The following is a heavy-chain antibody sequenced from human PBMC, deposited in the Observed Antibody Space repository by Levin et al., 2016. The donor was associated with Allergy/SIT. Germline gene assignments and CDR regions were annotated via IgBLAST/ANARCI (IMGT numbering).Heavy chain of an antibody. CDR3: ARDANKYGYNPKYYFDY. V-gene: IGHV3-30*03. J-gene: IGHJ4*02. CDR1: GTTFSGYG. Sequence: GESLKISCEVSGTTFSGYGFHWVRQAPGKGLEWVAVMSYDGTKRHFADSVQGRVTISRDNTKNTLYLQMNSLRAEDTAVYYCARDANKYGYNPKYYFDYWGQGTLVTVSS. D-gene: IGHD5-18*01. CDR2: MSYDGTKR.